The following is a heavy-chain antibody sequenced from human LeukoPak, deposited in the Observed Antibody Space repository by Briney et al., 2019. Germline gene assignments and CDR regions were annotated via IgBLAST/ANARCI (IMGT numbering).Heavy chain of an antibody. CDR3: AKGPFMTYYFDY. Sequence: PGRSLRLSCAASGFTFSSYGMHWVRQAPGKGLEWVAVISYDGSNKYYADSVKGRFTISRDNSKNTLYLQMNSLRAEDTAVYYCAKGPFMTYYFDYWGQGTLVTVSS. CDR1: GFTFSSYG. J-gene: IGHJ4*02. V-gene: IGHV3-30*18. D-gene: IGHD3-16*01. CDR2: ISYDGSNK.